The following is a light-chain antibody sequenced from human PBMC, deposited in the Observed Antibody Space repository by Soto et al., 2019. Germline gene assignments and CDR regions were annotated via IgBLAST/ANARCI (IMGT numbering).Light chain of an antibody. CDR1: SSNIGSNS. J-gene: IGLJ2*01. CDR2: DNN. CDR3: GAWDDRLDIGA. Sequence: QSVLTQPPSVSAAPGQTVTIFCSGSSSNIGSNSVSWYQRLPGAGPKLLIFDNNKRPSGIPDRFSGSKSGTSATLGITGLQTGDEADYYCGAWDDRLDIGAFGGGTKLTVL. V-gene: IGLV1-51*01.